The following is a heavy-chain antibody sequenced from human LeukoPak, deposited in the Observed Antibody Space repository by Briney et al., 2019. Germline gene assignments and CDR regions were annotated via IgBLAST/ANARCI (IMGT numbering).Heavy chain of an antibody. D-gene: IGHD6-13*01. Sequence: SETLSLTCTVSGASISSGAYYWSWIRQHPGKGLECIGYIYYSGSTYYNPSLKSRVTISVDTSKNQFSLNLRSVTAADTAVYYCARDSSTWWFDYWGQGTLVTVSS. CDR2: IYYSGST. CDR3: ARDSSTWWFDY. J-gene: IGHJ4*02. V-gene: IGHV4-31*03. CDR1: GASISSGAYY.